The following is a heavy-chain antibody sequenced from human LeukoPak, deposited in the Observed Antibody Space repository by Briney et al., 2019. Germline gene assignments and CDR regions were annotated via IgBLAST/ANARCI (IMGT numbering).Heavy chain of an antibody. V-gene: IGHV2-5*02. CDR1: GFSLTTTGVG. Sequence: SSPTLVKPTQTLTLTCTFSGFSLTTTGVGVGWIRQPPGQALEWLAFIYWDDDKRYSPSLKNTLTITKDTSKNQVVLTMTNMDPVDTATYYCAHMGPCNGYDSPYYFDYWGQGTLVTVSS. CDR3: AHMGPCNGYDSPYYFDY. D-gene: IGHD5-12*01. CDR2: IYWDDDK. J-gene: IGHJ4*02.